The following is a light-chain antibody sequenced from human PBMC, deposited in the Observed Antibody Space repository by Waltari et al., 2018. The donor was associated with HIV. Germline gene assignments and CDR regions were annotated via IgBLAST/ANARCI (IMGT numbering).Light chain of an antibody. Sequence: QSALTQPASVSGSPGQSITISCTGTSSDVGGYNYFSWYQQHPGKAPKLMIYDVSNLPAGCSNRLSGSKSGNTASLTISGLQAEDDADYYCSSYTSSRALYVVFGGGTKLTVL. CDR1: SSDVGGYNY. CDR2: DVS. J-gene: IGLJ2*01. CDR3: SSYTSSRALYVV. V-gene: IGLV2-14*03.